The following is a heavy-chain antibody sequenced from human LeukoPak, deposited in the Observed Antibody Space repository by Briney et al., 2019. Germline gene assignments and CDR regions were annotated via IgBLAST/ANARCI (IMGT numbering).Heavy chain of an antibody. CDR1: GFTVSSNS. D-gene: IGHD2-15*01. J-gene: IGHJ4*02. V-gene: IGHV3-53*01. CDR2: IYSGST. Sequence: TGGSLRLSCTVSGFTVSSNSMSWVRQAPGKGLEWVSFIYSGSTHYSDSVKGRFTISRDNAKNSLYLQMDSLRAEDTAVYYCARGGSFSSLYGISWDYWGQGALVTVSS. CDR3: ARGGSFSSLYGISWDY.